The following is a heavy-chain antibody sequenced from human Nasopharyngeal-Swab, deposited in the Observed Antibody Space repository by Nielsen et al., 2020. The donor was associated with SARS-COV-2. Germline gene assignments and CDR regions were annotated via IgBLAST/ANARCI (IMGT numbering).Heavy chain of an antibody. CDR1: GYTFTGYY. CDR2: INPNSGGT. CDR3: ARSRGSWSVDDYFDY. D-gene: IGHD3-16*01. V-gene: IGHV1-2*02. J-gene: IGHJ4*02. Sequence: ASVKVSCKASGYTFTGYYMHWVRQAPGQGLEWMGWINPNSGGTNYAQKFQGRVTMTRDTSISTAYMELSRLRSDDTAVYYCARSRGSWSVDDYFDYWGQGTLVTVSS.